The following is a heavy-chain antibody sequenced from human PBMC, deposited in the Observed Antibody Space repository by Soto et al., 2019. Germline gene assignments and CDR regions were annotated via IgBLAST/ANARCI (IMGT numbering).Heavy chain of an antibody. J-gene: IGHJ4*02. D-gene: IGHD1-1*01. Sequence: QVQLVQSGAEVKKPGASVKVSCKASGYTFTSYGISWVRQAPGQGLEWMGWISAYNGNTNYAQKLQGRVTMSTDTSTSTAYMALRSLRSDDTAVYYCARDISPGLTLQGAVYWGQGTLVTVSS. CDR3: ARDISPGLTLQGAVY. V-gene: IGHV1-18*01. CDR2: ISAYNGNT. CDR1: GYTFTSYG.